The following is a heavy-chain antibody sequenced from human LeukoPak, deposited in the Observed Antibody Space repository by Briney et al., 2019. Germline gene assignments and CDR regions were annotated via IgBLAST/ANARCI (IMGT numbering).Heavy chain of an antibody. Sequence: GGSLRLSCAASGFTFSRNAMHWVRQAPGKGLEWVAVISYDGSDKYYADSVKGRFTISRDNSKNTLYLQMNSLRAEDTAVYYCARAGAQWLRFFDHWGQGILVTVSS. CDR1: GFTFSRNA. V-gene: IGHV3-30-3*01. D-gene: IGHD5-12*01. CDR2: ISYDGSDK. J-gene: IGHJ4*02. CDR3: ARAGAQWLRFFDH.